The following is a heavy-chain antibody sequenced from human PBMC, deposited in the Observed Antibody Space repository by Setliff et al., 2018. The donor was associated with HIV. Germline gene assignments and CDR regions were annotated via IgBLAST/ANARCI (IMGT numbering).Heavy chain of an antibody. CDR2: ISSTGNVM. V-gene: IGHV3-48*04. CDR3: ASRGYNYGRRPVYFDR. D-gene: IGHD5-18*01. Sequence: GGSLRLSCAASGFIFSRYGMGWLRQAPGKGLEWVSHISSTGNVMDYADFVKGRFTISRDNARKSLYLEMHSLRAEDTAVYYCASRGYNYGRRPVYFDRWGQGTLVTVSS. CDR1: GFIFSRYG. J-gene: IGHJ4*02.